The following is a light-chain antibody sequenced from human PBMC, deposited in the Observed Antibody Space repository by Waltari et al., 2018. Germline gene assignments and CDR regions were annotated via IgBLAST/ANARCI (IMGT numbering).Light chain of an antibody. J-gene: IGLJ1*01. Sequence: QSVLTQPPSASGTPGQRVTISCSGSSSNIGTNYVYWYQQLPGTAPKLLIYTNKKRPSGVPDRFSGAKSSTSGSLAISGLRSEDEADYFCAAWDDTLTGYVFGPGTKVTVL. CDR2: TNK. V-gene: IGLV1-47*01. CDR3: AAWDDTLTGYV. CDR1: SSNIGTNY.